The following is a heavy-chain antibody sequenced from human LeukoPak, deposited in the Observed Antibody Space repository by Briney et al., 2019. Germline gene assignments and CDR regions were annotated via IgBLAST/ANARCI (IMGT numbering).Heavy chain of an antibody. CDR1: GFTFSSYE. Sequence: GGSLRLSCAVSGFTFSSYEMNWVRQAPGKGLVWVTRMNSDGSATYYADSVQGRFTISRDNAKNTLYLQMNSLRAEDTAMYFCAKGPNYFDSWGQGTLVTVSS. V-gene: IGHV3-74*01. CDR2: MNSDGSAT. J-gene: IGHJ4*02. CDR3: AKGPNYFDS.